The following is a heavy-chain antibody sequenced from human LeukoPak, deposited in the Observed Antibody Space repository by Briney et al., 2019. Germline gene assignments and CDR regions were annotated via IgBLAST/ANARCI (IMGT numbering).Heavy chain of an antibody. CDR3: ARGSRTGTAFLDD. CDR2: INPNSGGT. D-gene: IGHD1-1*01. CDR1: GYTFTGYY. V-gene: IGHV1-2*02. J-gene: IGHJ4*02. Sequence: ASVKVSCKASGYTFTGYYMHWVRQAPGQGLEWMGWINPNSGGTNYTQKFQGRVTMTRDTSISTAYMELSRLRSDDTAVYYCARGSRTGTAFLDDWGQGTLVTVSS.